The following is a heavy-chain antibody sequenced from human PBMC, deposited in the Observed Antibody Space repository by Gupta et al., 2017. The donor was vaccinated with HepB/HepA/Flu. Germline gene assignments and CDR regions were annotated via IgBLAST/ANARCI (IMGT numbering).Heavy chain of an antibody. D-gene: IGHD3-22*01. CDR3: ARCSGSSGYYHDAFDI. Sequence: EVQLVESGGGLVQPGGSLRLSCAGSGFIFIFYALNWVRQAPGKGLEWVSYISSSGSTIKHADSVKGRFTISRDNAKNSLYLQMNSLRAEDTAVYYCARCSGSSGYYHDAFDIWGQGTMVTVSS. CDR1: GFIFIFYA. V-gene: IGHV3-48*03. J-gene: IGHJ3*02. CDR2: ISSSGSTI.